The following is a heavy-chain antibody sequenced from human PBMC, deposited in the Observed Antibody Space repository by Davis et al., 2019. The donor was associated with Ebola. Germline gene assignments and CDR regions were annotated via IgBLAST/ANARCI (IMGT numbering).Heavy chain of an antibody. CDR3: ARGVSDYYYDSSGYYSRLSNFDY. Sequence: SETLSLTCTVSGGSISSYYWSWIRQPPGKGLEWIGYIYYSGSTNYNPSLKSRVTISVDTSKNQFSLKLSSVTAADTAVYYCARGVSDYYYDSSGYYSRLSNFDYWGQGTLVTVSS. CDR1: GGSISSYY. CDR2: IYYSGST. D-gene: IGHD3-22*01. V-gene: IGHV4-59*01. J-gene: IGHJ4*02.